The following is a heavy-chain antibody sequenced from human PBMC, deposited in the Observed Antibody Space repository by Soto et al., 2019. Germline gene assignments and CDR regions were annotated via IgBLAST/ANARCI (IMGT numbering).Heavy chain of an antibody. D-gene: IGHD3-3*01. J-gene: IGHJ6*02. Sequence: GGSLRLSCAASGFTFSSYGMHWVRQAPGKGLEWVAVISYDGSNKYYADSVKGRFTISRDNSKNTLYLQMNSLRAEDTAVYYCAKDTYDFWSGYYLLGVRVANYGMDVWGQGTTVTVSS. CDR1: GFTFSSYG. CDR3: AKDTYDFWSGYYLLGVRVANYGMDV. V-gene: IGHV3-30*18. CDR2: ISYDGSNK.